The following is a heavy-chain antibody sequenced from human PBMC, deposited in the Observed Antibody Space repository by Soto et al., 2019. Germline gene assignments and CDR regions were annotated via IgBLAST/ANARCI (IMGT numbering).Heavy chain of an antibody. D-gene: IGHD2-15*01. V-gene: IGHV4-34*01. J-gene: IGHJ4*02. CDR2: INHSGST. CDR1: GGSFSGYY. CDR3: AREGRMGYCRGCSCSSRGHYVDD. Sequence: QVQLQQWGAGLLKPSETLSLTCAVYGGSFSGYYWSWIRQPPGKGLEWIGEINHSGSTDYNPSLKCRVTISVDTSKNQFYLELCSVTAADSAVYYCAREGRMGYCRGCSCSSRGHYVDDWGQGSLVTLSS.